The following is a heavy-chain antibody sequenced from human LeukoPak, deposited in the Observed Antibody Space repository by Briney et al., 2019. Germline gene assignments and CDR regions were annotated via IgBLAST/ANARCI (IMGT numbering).Heavy chain of an antibody. CDR1: GYSFTNYW. Sequence: GESLKISCKGSGYSFTNYWIGWVCQMPGKGLEWMGIIYPGDSDTRYSPSFQVQVTISADKSISTAYLQWSSLKASDTAMYYCARRRLATINWFDPWGQGTLVTVSS. V-gene: IGHV5-51*01. D-gene: IGHD5-24*01. CDR3: ARRRLATINWFDP. CDR2: IYPGDSDT. J-gene: IGHJ5*02.